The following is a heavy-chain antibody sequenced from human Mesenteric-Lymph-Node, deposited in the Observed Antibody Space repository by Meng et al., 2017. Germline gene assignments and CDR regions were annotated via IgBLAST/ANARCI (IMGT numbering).Heavy chain of an antibody. V-gene: IGHV4-39*07. J-gene: IGHJ4*01. CDR1: GDSISTSPYY. CDR2: FKYSGAT. CDR3: AREIGARSGYIY. D-gene: IGHD5-18*01. Sequence: SETLSLTCTVSGDSISTSPYYWGWIRQSPGSGPEWLGSFKYSGATYYNPSLRSRVTISVDASNNQFSLRLTSVTAAETAMYYCAREIGARSGYIYWGQGMLVTVSS.